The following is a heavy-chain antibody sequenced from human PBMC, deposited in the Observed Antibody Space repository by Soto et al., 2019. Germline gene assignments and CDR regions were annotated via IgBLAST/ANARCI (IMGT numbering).Heavy chain of an antibody. CDR1: GSTFSSCA. CDR3: AKERSYYYYYGVDV. V-gene: IGHV3-23*01. CDR2: IIDSGGST. Sequence: PGGSLRLSCAASGSTFSSCAMGWVRQAPGKGLEWVSDIIDSGGSTYYADSVKGRFTISRDNSKSTLYLQMNSLRAEDTALYYRAKERSYYYYYGVDVWGQGTTVTVSS. J-gene: IGHJ6*02.